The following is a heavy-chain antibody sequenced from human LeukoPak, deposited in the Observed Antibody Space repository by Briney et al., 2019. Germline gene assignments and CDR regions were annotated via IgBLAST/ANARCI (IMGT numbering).Heavy chain of an antibody. Sequence: GGSLRLSCAASGFTFSSYGMHWVRQAPGKGLEWVAVIWYDGSNKYYADFVKGRFTISRDNSKNTLYLQMNSLRAEDTAVYYCAREGATYYYDSSGSVFDYWGQGTLVTVSS. V-gene: IGHV3-33*01. CDR2: IWYDGSNK. CDR3: AREGATYYYDSSGSVFDY. D-gene: IGHD3-22*01. CDR1: GFTFSSYG. J-gene: IGHJ4*02.